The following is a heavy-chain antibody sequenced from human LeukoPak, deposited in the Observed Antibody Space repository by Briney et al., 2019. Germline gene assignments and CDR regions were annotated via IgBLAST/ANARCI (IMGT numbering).Heavy chain of an antibody. CDR1: GFTFTNHP. Sequence: GGSLRLSCAASGFTFTNHPMHWVRQASGKRLQYVSAISPSGDRTWYTDSVKGRFTISRDNAKNSLYLQMNSLRAEDTAVYYCARDSRGSEAFDIWGQGTMVTVSS. V-gene: IGHV3-64*04. CDR2: ISPSGDRT. CDR3: ARDSRGSEAFDI. J-gene: IGHJ3*02. D-gene: IGHD6-13*01.